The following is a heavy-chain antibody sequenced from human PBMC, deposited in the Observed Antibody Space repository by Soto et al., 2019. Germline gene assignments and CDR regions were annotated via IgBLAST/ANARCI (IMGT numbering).Heavy chain of an antibody. CDR2: FNPRGGTT. CDR3: ARVYGLVQYDDFWSGYYDY. V-gene: IGHV1-46*01. D-gene: IGHD3-3*01. Sequence: QVQLLQSGAEVKKPGASVRISCKSSANTFINNYTNWVRQAPGQGLEWLGVFNPRGGTTRYAQKFQGRVTMTGDTSTRTVFMELSNLKSEDTAVYYCARVYGLVQYDDFWSGYYDYWGQGTLVIVSS. J-gene: IGHJ4*02. CDR1: ANTFINNY.